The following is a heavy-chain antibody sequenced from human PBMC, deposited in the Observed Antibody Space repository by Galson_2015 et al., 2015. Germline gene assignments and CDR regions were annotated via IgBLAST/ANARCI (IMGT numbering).Heavy chain of an antibody. CDR1: GFTFDNYV. CDR2: ISGSAGST. V-gene: IGHV3-23*01. Sequence: SLRLSCAASGFTFDNYVMSWVRQAPGKGLEWLSAISGSAGSTYYADSLKGRFTISRDNSKNTLYLQMNSLRAEDTAVYYCAKSTRQYYHDSSANWGQGTLVTVSS. D-gene: IGHD3-22*01. J-gene: IGHJ4*02. CDR3: AKSTRQYYHDSSAN.